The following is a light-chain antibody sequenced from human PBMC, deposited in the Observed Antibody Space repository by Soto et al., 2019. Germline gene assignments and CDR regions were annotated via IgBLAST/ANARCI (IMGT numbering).Light chain of an antibody. CDR2: GAS. V-gene: IGKV3-15*01. J-gene: IGKJ2*01. Sequence: EIVMTQSPATLSVSPGERATLSCRASQSISSNLAWYQQKPGQAPRLLIYGASTRATGIPARFSGSGSGTEFTLTISSLQSEDFAVYYCQQNSIWPYTFGQGTKLEIK. CDR3: QQNSIWPYT. CDR1: QSISSN.